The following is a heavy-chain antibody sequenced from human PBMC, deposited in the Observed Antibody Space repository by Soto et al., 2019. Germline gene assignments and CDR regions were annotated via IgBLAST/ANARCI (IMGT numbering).Heavy chain of an antibody. CDR1: GFTFSSYA. CDR2: ISGSGGST. V-gene: IGHV3-23*01. Sequence: GGSLRLSCAASGFTFSSYAMSWVRQAPGKGLEWVSAISGSGGSTYYADSVKGRFTISRDNSKKTLYLQMNSLRAEDTAIYYCAKDLPEEDSSGYYYGYFDYWGQGTLVTVSS. CDR3: AKDLPEEDSSGYYYGYFDY. J-gene: IGHJ4*02. D-gene: IGHD3-22*01.